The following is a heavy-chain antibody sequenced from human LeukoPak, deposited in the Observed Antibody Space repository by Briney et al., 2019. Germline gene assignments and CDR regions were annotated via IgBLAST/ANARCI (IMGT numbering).Heavy chain of an antibody. Sequence: GRSLRLSCAASGFTFSSYGMHWVRQAPGKGLEWVAVISYDGSNKYYADSGKGRFTISRDNSKNTLYLQMNSLRAEDTSVYYCVRGDQQWLVLLSDSWGQGTLVTVSS. D-gene: IGHD6-19*01. CDR3: VRGDQQWLVLLSDS. CDR1: GFTFSSYG. V-gene: IGHV3-30*03. J-gene: IGHJ4*02. CDR2: ISYDGSNK.